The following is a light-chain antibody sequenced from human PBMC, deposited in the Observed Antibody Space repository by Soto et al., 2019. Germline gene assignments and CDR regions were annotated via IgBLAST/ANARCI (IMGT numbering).Light chain of an antibody. CDR2: AAS. CDR3: QKYNSAPLT. J-gene: IGKJ4*01. Sequence: DIQMTQAPSSLSASVGDIVTITCRASQGISNYLAWYQQKPGKVPKLLVYAASTLQSAVPSRFSGSGSGTDSTLTISSLQPEDVATYYCQKYNSAPLTFGGGIKVEIK. CDR1: QGISNY. V-gene: IGKV1-27*01.